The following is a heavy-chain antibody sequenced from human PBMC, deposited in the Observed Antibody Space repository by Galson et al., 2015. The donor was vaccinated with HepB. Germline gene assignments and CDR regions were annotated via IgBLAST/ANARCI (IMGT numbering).Heavy chain of an antibody. Sequence: CAISGDSVSSNTVAWNWIRQSPSRGLEWLGRTYYRSRWYTDYAVSVKSRMTINPDTSKNQLSLQLNSVTPEDTAVYYCARAYWKLSGIYCGMDVWGQGTTVTVSS. J-gene: IGHJ6*02. CDR2: TYYRSRWYT. D-gene: IGHD2-2*03. CDR1: GDSVSSNTVA. V-gene: IGHV6-1*01. CDR3: ARAYWKLSGIYCGMDV.